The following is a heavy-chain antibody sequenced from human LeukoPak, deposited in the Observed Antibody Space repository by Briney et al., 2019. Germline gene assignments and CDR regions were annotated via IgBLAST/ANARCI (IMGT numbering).Heavy chain of an antibody. D-gene: IGHD4-17*01. V-gene: IGHV4-39*01. Sequence: PSETLSLTCTVSGDSISSSTYYWAWIRQPPGKGLEWTGNILYSGIPYYNPSLKGRYSMSVDTSKNQLSLDLSSVTAADTAVYYCARLPVSPPNYYYMDVWGKGTTVTVSS. J-gene: IGHJ6*03. CDR2: ILYSGIP. CDR3: ARLPVSPPNYYYMDV. CDR1: GDSISSSTYY.